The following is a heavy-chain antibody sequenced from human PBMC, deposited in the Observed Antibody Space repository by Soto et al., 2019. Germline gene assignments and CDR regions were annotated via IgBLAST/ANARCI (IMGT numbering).Heavy chain of an antibody. V-gene: IGHV1-69*12. Sequence: QVQLVQSGAEVKKPGSSVKVSCKASGGTFSSYAISWVRQAPGQGLEWMGGIIPIFGTANYAQKFQGRVKITADESTSTAYMELGSLRSEDTAVYYCARNGVGPAAIAGMDVWGQGTTVTVSS. CDR1: GGTFSSYA. CDR3: ARNGVGPAAIAGMDV. J-gene: IGHJ6*02. D-gene: IGHD2-2*02. CDR2: IIPIFGTA.